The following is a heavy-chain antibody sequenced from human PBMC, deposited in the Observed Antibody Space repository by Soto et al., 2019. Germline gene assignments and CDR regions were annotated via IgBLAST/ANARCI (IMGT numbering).Heavy chain of an antibody. CDR2: IKSKTDGGTT. V-gene: IGHV3-15*01. Sequence: EVQLVESGGGLVKPGGTLRVSCAASGITFSNVWRTWVRQAPGKGLEWVGRIKSKTDGGTTDYGAPVRGRFTISRDDSKNTLYLQMNSLKTEDTAVYYCTTGRFSSSLYFDSWGQGTLVTVSS. CDR1: GITFSNVW. J-gene: IGHJ4*02. CDR3: TTGRFSSSLYFDS. D-gene: IGHD6-6*01.